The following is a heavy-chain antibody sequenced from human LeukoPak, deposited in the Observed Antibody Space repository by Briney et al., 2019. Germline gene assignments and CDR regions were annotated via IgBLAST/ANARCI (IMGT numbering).Heavy chain of an antibody. J-gene: IGHJ4*02. CDR1: GGSISNYY. CDR2: IYYSGST. D-gene: IGHD4-17*01. CDR3: ARVTRDYGDYYFDY. V-gene: IGHV4-59*01. Sequence: SETLSLTCTVSGGSISNYYWSWIRQPPGKGLDWLGYIYYSGSTNYSPSLRSRVTISVDTSKNQFSLKLSSVTAADTAVYYCARVTRDYGDYYFDYWGQGTLVTVSS.